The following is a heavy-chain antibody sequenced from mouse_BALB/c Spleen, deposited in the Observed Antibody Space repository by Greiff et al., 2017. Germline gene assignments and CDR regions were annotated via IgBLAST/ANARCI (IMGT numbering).Heavy chain of an antibody. D-gene: IGHD2-4*01. CDR3: ARLYDYDEGY. J-gene: IGHJ2*01. Sequence: VKLQQPGAELVKPGASVKLSCKASGYTFTSYWMHWVKQRPGQGLEWIGEINPSNGRTNYNEKFKSKATLTVDKSSSTAYMQLSSLTSEDSAVYYCARLYDYDEGYWGQGTTLTVSS. V-gene: IGHV1S81*02. CDR1: GYTFTSYW. CDR2: INPSNGRT.